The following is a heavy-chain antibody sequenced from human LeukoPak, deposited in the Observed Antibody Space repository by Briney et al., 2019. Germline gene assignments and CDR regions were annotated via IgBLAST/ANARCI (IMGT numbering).Heavy chain of an antibody. J-gene: IGHJ4*02. CDR2: ISGSGGST. Sequence: PGGSLRLSCEASGFTVSSTHMVWVRQAPGKGLEWVSAISGSGGSTYYANSVKGRFTISRDNSKNTLYLQMNSLRAEDTAVYYCAKDLGSSGYYYWGQGTLVTVSS. D-gene: IGHD3-22*01. V-gene: IGHV3-23*01. CDR3: AKDLGSSGYYY. CDR1: GFTVSSTH.